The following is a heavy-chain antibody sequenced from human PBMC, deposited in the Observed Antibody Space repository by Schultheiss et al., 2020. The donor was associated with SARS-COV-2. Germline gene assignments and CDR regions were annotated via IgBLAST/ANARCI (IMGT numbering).Heavy chain of an antibody. CDR2: IYYSGST. V-gene: IGHV4-59*01. D-gene: IGHD6-19*01. CDR3: ARGGWSLDY. J-gene: IGHJ4*02. Sequence: SETLSLTCAVYGGSFSGYYWSWIRQPPGKGLEWIGYIYYSGSTNYNPSLKSRVTISVDTSKNQFPLKLSSVTAADTAVYYCARGGWSLDYWGQGTLVTVSS. CDR1: GGSFSGYY.